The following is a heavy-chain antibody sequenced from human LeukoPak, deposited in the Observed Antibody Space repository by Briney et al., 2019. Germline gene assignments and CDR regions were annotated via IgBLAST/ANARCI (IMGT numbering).Heavy chain of an antibody. CDR3: ARVYYASWSGQPLSQHWLDP. CDR1: GFTFRDYY. D-gene: IGHD3-3*01. V-gene: IGHV3-11*04. CDR2: IRSTGSST. J-gene: IGHJ5*02. Sequence: PGGSLRLSCTASGFTFRDYYVTWIRQAPGKGLEWVSYIRSTGSSTAYADSVKGRFAISRDNAKNSLYLQMNDLRVEDTAVYYCARVYYASWSGQPLSQHWLDPWGQGTLVTVSS.